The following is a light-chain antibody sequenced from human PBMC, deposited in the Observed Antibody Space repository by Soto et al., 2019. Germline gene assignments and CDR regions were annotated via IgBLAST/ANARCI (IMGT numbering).Light chain of an antibody. CDR1: SSDVGGYNY. Sequence: QSVLTQPASVSGSPGQSITISCTGTSSDVGGYNYVSWYQQHPGKAPKLMIYEVSNRPSGVSNRFSGSKSDNTASLTISGLQAEDEADYYCNSSTSSSSLVVFGGGTKVTVL. V-gene: IGLV2-14*01. CDR2: EVS. CDR3: NSSTSSSSLVV. J-gene: IGLJ2*01.